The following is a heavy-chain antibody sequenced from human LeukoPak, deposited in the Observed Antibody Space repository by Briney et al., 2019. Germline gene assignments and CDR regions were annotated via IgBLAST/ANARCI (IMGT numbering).Heavy chain of an antibody. Sequence: PSQTLSLTCTVSGGSISSGSYYWSWIRQPAGKGLEWIGRIYTSGSTNYNPSLKSRVTISVDTSKNQFSLKLSSVTAADTAVYYCAREVGLYYDFWSGSPLYMDVWGKGTTVTVSS. CDR3: AREVGLYYDFWSGSPLYMDV. D-gene: IGHD3-3*01. J-gene: IGHJ6*03. CDR1: GGSISSGSYY. CDR2: IYTSGST. V-gene: IGHV4-61*02.